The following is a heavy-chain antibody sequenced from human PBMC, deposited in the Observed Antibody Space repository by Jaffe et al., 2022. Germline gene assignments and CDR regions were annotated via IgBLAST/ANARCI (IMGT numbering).Heavy chain of an antibody. D-gene: IGHD2-2*01. CDR2: IKQDGSEK. V-gene: IGHV3-7*01. Sequence: EVQLVESGGGLVQPGGSLRLSCAASGFTFSSYWMSWVRQAPGKGLEWVANIKQDGSEKYYVDSVKGRFTISRDNAKNSLYLQMNSLRAEDTAVYYCAREPLYCSSTSCYYHYYYYMDVWGKGTTVTVSS. CDR3: AREPLYCSSTSCYYHYYYYMDV. J-gene: IGHJ6*03. CDR1: GFTFSSYW.